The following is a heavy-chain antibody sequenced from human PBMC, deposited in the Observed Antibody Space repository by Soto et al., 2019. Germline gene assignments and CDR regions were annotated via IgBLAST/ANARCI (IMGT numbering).Heavy chain of an antibody. CDR3: ARWKYSYADLPGDWFDS. V-gene: IGHV4-61*01. J-gene: IGHJ5*01. Sequence: QVQLQESGPGLVRPSETLSLTCTVSGASLTSGSYYWSWVRQPPGKGLEWIAYIYRSGSTNYNPSLKSRATLSVDTSKNQCSLRLTSVTPADTAMYYCARWKYSYADLPGDWFDSWGQGTLVTVSS. CDR2: IYRSGST. CDR1: GASLTSGSYY. D-gene: IGHD3-16*01.